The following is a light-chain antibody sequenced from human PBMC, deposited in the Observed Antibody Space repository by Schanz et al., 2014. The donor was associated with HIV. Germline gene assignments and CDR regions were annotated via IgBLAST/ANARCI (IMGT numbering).Light chain of an antibody. Sequence: EIVLTQSPGTLSLSPGERATLSCRASQSINNNYLTWYQQTPGQAPRLLIYAASSRATDIPGRFSGSGSGTDFTLTISGLEPEDFAVYYCQHYGDSRGTFGGGTEVDIK. CDR3: QHYGDSRGT. CDR2: AAS. CDR1: QSINNNY. J-gene: IGKJ4*01. V-gene: IGKV3-20*01.